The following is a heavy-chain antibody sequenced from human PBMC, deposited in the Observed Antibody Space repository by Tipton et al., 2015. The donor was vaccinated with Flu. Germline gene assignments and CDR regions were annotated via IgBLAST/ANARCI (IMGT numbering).Heavy chain of an antibody. CDR1: SGSIRSTNYF. Sequence: VKPSETLSLTCTVSSGSIRSTNYFCAWIRQPPGKRLELIGSIYPSGTTYYNPSLKSRVTISVDTSKSQFPLMLRSVTAADTAVYYCARLSYYDVDLKNFYFDYWGQGALVTVSS. V-gene: IGHV4-39*01. D-gene: IGHD3-10*02. CDR2: IYPSGTT. CDR3: ARLSYYDVDLKNFYFDY. J-gene: IGHJ4*02.